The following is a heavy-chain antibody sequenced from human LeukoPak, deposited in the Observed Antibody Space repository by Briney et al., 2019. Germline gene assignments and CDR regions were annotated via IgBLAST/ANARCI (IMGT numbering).Heavy chain of an antibody. CDR3: ARVTETVSGYCSGGSCYYFGWFDP. Sequence: SVKVSCKASGGTFSSYAICWVRQAPGEGLEWMGGVIPIFGTANYAQKCQGRVTITTDEPTSTAYMKLSSLRSEETAVYYCARVTETVSGYCSGGSCYYFGWFDPWGQGTLVTVSS. CDR1: GGTFSSYA. V-gene: IGHV1-69*05. J-gene: IGHJ5*02. D-gene: IGHD2-15*01. CDR2: VIPIFGTA.